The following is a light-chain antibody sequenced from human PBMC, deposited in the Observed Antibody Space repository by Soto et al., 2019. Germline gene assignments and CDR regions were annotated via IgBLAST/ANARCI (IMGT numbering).Light chain of an antibody. CDR2: GAS. CDR3: QQYGSSPVT. Sequence: EIVVTQSPGTLSLSPGERTTLSCRASQSVSSSYLAWHQQKPGHAPRLLIYGASSRATGIPDRFSGSGSGTDFTLSISRLEPEDYAVYYCQQYGSSPVTLGQGTKLEIK. J-gene: IGKJ2*01. CDR1: QSVSSSY. V-gene: IGKV3-20*01.